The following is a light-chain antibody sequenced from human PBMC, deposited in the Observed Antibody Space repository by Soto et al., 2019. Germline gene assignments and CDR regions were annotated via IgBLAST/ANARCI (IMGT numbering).Light chain of an antibody. J-gene: IGKJ2*01. CDR2: AAS. V-gene: IGKV1-39*01. CDR3: QQSYSTPRHT. CDR1: QSISSY. Sequence: DIQMTQSPSSLSASVGDRVTITCRASQSISSYLNWYQQKPGKAPKLLIYAASSLQSGVPSRFSGSGSGTDFTLTISSLQPEDFATYYCQQSYSTPRHTFGQGTKVDIK.